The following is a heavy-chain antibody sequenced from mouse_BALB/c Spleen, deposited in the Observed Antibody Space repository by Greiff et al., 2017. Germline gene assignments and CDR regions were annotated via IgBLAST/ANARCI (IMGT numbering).Heavy chain of an antibody. Sequence: QVQLQQSGAELARPGASVKLSCKASGYTFTSYWMQWVKQRPGQGLEWIGAIYPGDGDTRYTQKFKGKATLTADKSSSTAYMQLSSLASEDSAVYYCARYDGWYFDGWGAGTTVTVSS. CDR1: GYTFTSYW. CDR2: IYPGDGDT. V-gene: IGHV1-87*01. J-gene: IGHJ1*01. CDR3: ARYDGWYFDG. D-gene: IGHD2-12*01.